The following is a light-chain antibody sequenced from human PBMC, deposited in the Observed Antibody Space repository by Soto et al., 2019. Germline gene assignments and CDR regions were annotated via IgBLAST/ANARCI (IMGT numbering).Light chain of an antibody. CDR3: ISYIPSTTTHWV. V-gene: IGLV2-14*01. CDR1: HSDDGSYDR. J-gene: IGLJ3*02. CDR2: EVF. Sequence: QSALTQPASVSGSPGQSITISCTGTHSDDGSYDRVSWYQHHPGKAPKMLIFEVFNRPSGISDRFSGSKSGDTASLTISGLQAEDEADYYCISYIPSTTTHWVFGGGTQLTVL.